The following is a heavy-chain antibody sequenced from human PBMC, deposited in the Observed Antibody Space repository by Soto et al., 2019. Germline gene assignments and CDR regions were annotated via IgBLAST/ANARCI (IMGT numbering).Heavy chain of an antibody. Sequence: QVQLVESGGGVVQPGRSLRLSCAASGFTFSSYGMHWVRQAPGKGLEWVAVIWYDGSNKYYADSVKGRFTIARDNSKNTLYLQMNSLRAEDTAVYYCARDLLEPVAGYYGMDVWGQGTTVTVSS. CDR2: IWYDGSNK. V-gene: IGHV3-33*01. D-gene: IGHD1-1*01. CDR3: ARDLLEPVAGYYGMDV. CDR1: GFTFSSYG. J-gene: IGHJ6*02.